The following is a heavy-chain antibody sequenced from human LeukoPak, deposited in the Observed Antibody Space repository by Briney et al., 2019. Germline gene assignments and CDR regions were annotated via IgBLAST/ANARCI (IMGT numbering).Heavy chain of an antibody. CDR2: IASNGGSE. J-gene: IGHJ4*02. D-gene: IGHD6-13*01. Sequence: GGSLRLSCAASGFTFTTYGLHWVRQAPGKGLEWVAAIASNGGSEYYADSVKGRFTISRDNSKSSVYLQMNSLRAEDTAVYYCASIPSRKQLVDYWGQGTLVTVSS. CDR3: ASIPSRKQLVDY. CDR1: GFTFTTYG. V-gene: IGHV3-30*03.